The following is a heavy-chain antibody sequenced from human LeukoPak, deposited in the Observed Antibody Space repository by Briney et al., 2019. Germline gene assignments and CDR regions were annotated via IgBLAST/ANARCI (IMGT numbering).Heavy chain of an antibody. D-gene: IGHD6-13*01. CDR3: ANVGSSWYLDY. CDR1: GFTFSSYA. V-gene: IGHV3-23*01. CDR2: ISGSGGST. Sequence: AGGSLRLSCAASGFTFSSYAMSWVRQAPGKGLEWVSAISGSGGSTYYADSVKGRFTISRGNSKNTLYLQMNSLRAEDTAVYYCANVGSSWYLDYWGQGTLVTVSS. J-gene: IGHJ4*02.